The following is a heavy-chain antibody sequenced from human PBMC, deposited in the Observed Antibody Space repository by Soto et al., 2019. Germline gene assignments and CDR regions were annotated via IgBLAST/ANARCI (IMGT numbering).Heavy chain of an antibody. CDR2: INAGNGNT. Sequence: QVQLLQSGAEVKKPGASLSVSCEASGFTFSTSAIHWVRQAPGQRLEWMGWINAGNGNTRYSQKFQGRVTITGSTSASTVYVRLSGLESEDTAAYYGARGMSPVESTYHYGMDVWGPGTTVTVSS. J-gene: IGHJ6*02. V-gene: IGHV1-3*01. CDR3: ARGMSPVESTYHYGMDV. D-gene: IGHD2-2*01. CDR1: GFTFSTSA.